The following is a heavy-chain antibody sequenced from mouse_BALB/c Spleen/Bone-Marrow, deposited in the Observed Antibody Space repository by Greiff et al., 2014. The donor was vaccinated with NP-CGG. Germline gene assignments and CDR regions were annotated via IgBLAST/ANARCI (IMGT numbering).Heavy chain of an antibody. CDR3: ARSGEKYGAMDY. J-gene: IGHJ4*01. Sequence: EVKLMESGGGSVKPGGSLKLSCTASGFTFSDYYMYWVRQTPEKRLEWVAAISDGGNYTFNPDSVKGRFTISRDNAKNNLYLQMSSLKSEDTAMYYCARSGEKYGAMDYWGQGTSVTVSS. CDR1: GFTFSDYY. D-gene: IGHD1-1*02. CDR2: ISDGGNYT. V-gene: IGHV5-4*02.